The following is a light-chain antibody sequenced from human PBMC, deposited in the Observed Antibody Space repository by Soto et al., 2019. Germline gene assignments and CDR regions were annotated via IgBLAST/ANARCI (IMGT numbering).Light chain of an antibody. CDR3: MQAVQTPWS. Sequence: EIVMTQSPLSLPVILGEPASISCRSSQSLLNSTGFNYLDWYLQRPGQSTQLLIYMASSRASGVPDRFSGSGSGTDFTLKITRVEAEDLGVYYCMQAVQTPWSFGQGTKVEI. CDR2: MAS. J-gene: IGKJ1*01. CDR1: QSLLNSTGFNY. V-gene: IGKV2-28*01.